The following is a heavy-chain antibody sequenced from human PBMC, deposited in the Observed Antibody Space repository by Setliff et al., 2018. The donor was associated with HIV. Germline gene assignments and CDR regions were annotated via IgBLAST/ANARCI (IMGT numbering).Heavy chain of an antibody. Sequence: GASVKVSCKASGYTFTTYDITWVRQAPGQGLEWLGWISPYNGHTNFAQKFQGRVTMTTDTATSTAYMEVRSLRSDDTAVYYCARTDYGGNSGGNYFDYWGQGSQVTVSS. CDR1: GYTFTTYD. CDR3: ARTDYGGNSGGNYFDY. J-gene: IGHJ4*02. CDR2: ISPYNGHT. V-gene: IGHV1-18*01. D-gene: IGHD4-17*01.